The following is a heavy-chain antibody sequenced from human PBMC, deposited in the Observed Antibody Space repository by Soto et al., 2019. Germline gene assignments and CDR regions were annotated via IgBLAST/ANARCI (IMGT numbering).Heavy chain of an antibody. CDR2: IHNSGSP. J-gene: IGHJ4*02. V-gene: IGHV4-30-4*01. CDR1: GASIYNGGYF. Sequence: PSETLSLTCSVSGASIYNGGYFWSWIRQSPGKGLEWIGHIHNSGSPYNNPSLKSRVTISADKSKNQFSLKLSSVNAADTAVYYCARLKTYDILNKSDYWGQGSLVTAPQ. CDR3: ARLKTYDILNKSDY. D-gene: IGHD3-9*01.